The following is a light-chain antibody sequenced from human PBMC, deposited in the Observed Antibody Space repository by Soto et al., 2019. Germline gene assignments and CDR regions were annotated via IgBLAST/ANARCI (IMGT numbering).Light chain of an antibody. V-gene: IGLV3-21*02. J-gene: IGLJ1*01. CDR2: DDR. CDR1: NIGSKR. Sequence: SYQLTQPPSVSVAPGQTARITCGGDNIGSKRVHWYQHRPGHAPLLVVYDDRDRPSGIPERFSRSNSGNTATLTISRGEAGDEAEYYCQVWDSMNDHYVFGTGTKVTV. CDR3: QVWDSMNDHYV.